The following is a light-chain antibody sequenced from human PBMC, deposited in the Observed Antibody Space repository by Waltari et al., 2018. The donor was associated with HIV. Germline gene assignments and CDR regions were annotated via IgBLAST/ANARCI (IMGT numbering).Light chain of an antibody. V-gene: IGLV2-14*01. CDR3: SSDTSSSTLV. Sequence: QSALTQPASVSGSPGQSITISCTGTSSDVGGYNYVSWYQQHPCEAPKLMIYEVSNRPSGVDNRFSGSKSGNTADLTISELQAEDEADYYCSSDTSSSTLVFGTGTKVTVL. CDR1: SSDVGGYNY. CDR2: EVS. J-gene: IGLJ1*01.